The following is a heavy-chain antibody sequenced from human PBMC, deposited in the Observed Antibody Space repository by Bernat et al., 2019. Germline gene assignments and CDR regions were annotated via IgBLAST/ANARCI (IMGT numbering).Heavy chain of an antibody. V-gene: IGHV1-3*01. D-gene: IGHD3-22*01. CDR1: GYTFTSYA. CDR2: INAGNGNT. Sequence: QVQLVQSGAEVKKPGASVKVSCKASGYTFTSYAMHWVRQAPGQRLEWMGWINAGNGNTKYSQKFQGRVTITRDTSASTAYMELSSLRSEDTAVYYCARERSSGYYGTYDHWGQGTLVTVSS. CDR3: ARERSSGYYGTYDH. J-gene: IGHJ4*02.